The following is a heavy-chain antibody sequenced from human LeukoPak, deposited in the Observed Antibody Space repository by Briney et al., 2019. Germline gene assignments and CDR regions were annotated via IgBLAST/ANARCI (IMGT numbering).Heavy chain of an antibody. V-gene: IGHV1-46*01. Sequence: ASVKVSCKASGYTFTSYYMHWVRQAPGQGLEWMGIINPSGGSTSYAQKFQGRVTTTRDTSTSTVYMEVSSLRSEDTAVYYCARRNYYYYGMDVWGQGTTVTVSS. CDR2: INPSGGST. CDR1: GYTFTSYY. CDR3: ARRNYYYYGMDV. J-gene: IGHJ6*02.